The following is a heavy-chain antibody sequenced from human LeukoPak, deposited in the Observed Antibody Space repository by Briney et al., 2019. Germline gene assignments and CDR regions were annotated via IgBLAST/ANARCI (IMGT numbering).Heavy chain of an antibody. CDR2: ISGTSSTI. CDR1: GFRVNDYY. CDR3: ARFYDFWSGYYVDY. J-gene: IGHJ4*02. V-gene: IGHV3-11*04. D-gene: IGHD3-3*01. Sequence: PGGSLRLSCEASGFRVNDYYMTWIRQAPGKGLEWVSYISGTSSTIYYADSVKGRFTVSRDNAKTSVFLQMNSLRAEDTAVYYCARFYDFWSGYYVDYWGRGTLVTVSS.